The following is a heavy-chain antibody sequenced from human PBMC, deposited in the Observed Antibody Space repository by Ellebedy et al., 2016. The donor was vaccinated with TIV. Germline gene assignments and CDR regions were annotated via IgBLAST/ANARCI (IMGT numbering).Heavy chain of an antibody. D-gene: IGHD6-19*01. CDR2: IKQDGSEE. Sequence: GGSLRLSCAASGFTFSNYWMTWVRQAPGKGLEWVANIKQDGSEEYYVDSVKGRFAISRDNARNSLHLQMNSLGDEDTAVYYCARDQWLGRTYYFDYWGQGTLVTVSS. CDR3: ARDQWLGRTYYFDY. CDR1: GFTFSNYW. V-gene: IGHV3-7*01. J-gene: IGHJ4*02.